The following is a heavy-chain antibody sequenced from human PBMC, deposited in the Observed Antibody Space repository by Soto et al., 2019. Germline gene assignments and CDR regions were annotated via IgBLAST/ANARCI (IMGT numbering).Heavy chain of an antibody. J-gene: IGHJ3*02. D-gene: IGHD3-22*01. CDR3: ARVRDYYGDI. Sequence: GGSLRLSCAASGFTFSSHWMSWVRQAPGKGLEWVANIKQDGSEKYYVDSVKGRFTISRDNAKNSLYLQMNSLRAEDTAVYYCARVRDYYGDIWGQGTMVTVSS. CDR2: IKQDGSEK. CDR1: GFTFSSHW. V-gene: IGHV3-7*05.